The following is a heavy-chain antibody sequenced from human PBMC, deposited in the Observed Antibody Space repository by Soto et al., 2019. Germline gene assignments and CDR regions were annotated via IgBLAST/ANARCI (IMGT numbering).Heavy chain of an antibody. CDR2: IYNTGTT. CDR1: GGSISGYY. Sequence: ASETLSLTCTVSGGSISGYYWSWIRQPAGKGLEWIGRIYNTGTTNYNPSLRSRVTMSLDTSKNQFSLDLSSVTAADTAVYYCASDRSLWDNCFDTWGQGSLVTVSS. V-gene: IGHV4-4*07. CDR3: ASDRSLWDNCFDT. J-gene: IGHJ5*02. D-gene: IGHD3-16*01.